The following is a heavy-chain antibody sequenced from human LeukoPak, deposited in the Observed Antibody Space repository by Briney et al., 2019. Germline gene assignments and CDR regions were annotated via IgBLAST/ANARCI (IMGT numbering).Heavy chain of an antibody. CDR1: GFTVSSNY. Sequence: GGSLRLSCAASGFTVSSNYMSWVRQARGKGLEWVSVIYSGGSTYYADSVKGRFPISRDNSKNPLYLQMNCLRGEDTAVYYCASEYYCGSGSFSEGYWGQGTLVTVSS. CDR3: ASEYYCGSGSFSEGY. J-gene: IGHJ4*02. CDR2: IYSGGST. V-gene: IGHV3-53*01. D-gene: IGHD3-10*01.